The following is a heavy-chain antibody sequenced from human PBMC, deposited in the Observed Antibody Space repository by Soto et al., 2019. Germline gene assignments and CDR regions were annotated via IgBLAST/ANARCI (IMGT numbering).Heavy chain of an antibody. CDR1: EFTFSNYA. CDR3: ARGPSYSDSYFDY. D-gene: IGHD4-17*01. CDR2: ISYDGNNK. V-gene: IGHV3-30*03. Sequence: GGSLSLSCAASEFTFSNYAMHWVRQPPGKGLQWLAVISYDGNNKYYADSVEGRFTISRDNSKNTVYLQMNSLRLEDTAVYYCARGPSYSDSYFDYWGQGTLVPVSS. J-gene: IGHJ4*02.